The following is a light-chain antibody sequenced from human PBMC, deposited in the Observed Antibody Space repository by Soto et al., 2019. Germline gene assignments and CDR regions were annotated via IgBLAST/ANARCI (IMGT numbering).Light chain of an antibody. Sequence: IQLTQSPSSLSASVGDTVTITCRASQGISSYLAWYQQKPGKAPKLLIYAASTLQSGVPSRFSGSGSGTEFTLTISSLQPDDFATYYCQQYDSYSPTFGQGTKVDIK. CDR1: QGISSY. CDR3: QQYDSYSPT. J-gene: IGKJ1*01. V-gene: IGKV1-9*01. CDR2: AAS.